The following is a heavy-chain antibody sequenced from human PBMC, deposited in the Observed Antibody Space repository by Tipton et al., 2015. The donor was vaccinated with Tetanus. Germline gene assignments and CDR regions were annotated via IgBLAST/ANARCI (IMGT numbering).Heavy chain of an antibody. V-gene: IGHV3-53*01. Sequence: GSLRLSCAASGFTVSSNYMSWVRQAPGKGLEWVSVIYSGGSTYYADSVKGRFTISRDNSKNTLYLQMNSLRAEDTAVYYCARALGHIAAAGRGHWYFDLWGRGSLVTVSS. CDR1: GFTVSSNY. CDR2: IYSGGST. D-gene: IGHD6-13*01. J-gene: IGHJ2*01. CDR3: ARALGHIAAAGRGHWYFDL.